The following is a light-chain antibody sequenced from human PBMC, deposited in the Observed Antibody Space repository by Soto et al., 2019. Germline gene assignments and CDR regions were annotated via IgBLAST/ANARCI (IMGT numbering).Light chain of an antibody. Sequence: EIVLTQSPGTLSLSPGERATLSCMASQSVRSNFLAWYQQKPGQAPRLLIYGASNRATGIPDRFSGSGSGTDFTLTISSLEPEDFAVYYCQQLNYWPRITFGQGTRLEIK. J-gene: IGKJ5*01. CDR3: QQLNYWPRIT. V-gene: IGKV3D-20*02. CDR1: QSVRSNF. CDR2: GAS.